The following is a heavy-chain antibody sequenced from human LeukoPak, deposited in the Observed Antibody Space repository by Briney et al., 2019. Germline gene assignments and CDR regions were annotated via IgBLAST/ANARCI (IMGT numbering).Heavy chain of an antibody. CDR1: GYSFTNYW. Sequence: GESLKISCEASGYSFTNYWISWVRQMPGRGLDWMARIDPSDSQTNYNPAFRGHVTVSIDKSITTAYLQWSSLEASDTAIYYCARGFGSTWLEYWGQGTLVTVSS. CDR3: ARGFGSTWLEY. D-gene: IGHD6-13*01. J-gene: IGHJ1*01. V-gene: IGHV5-10-1*01. CDR2: IDPSDSQT.